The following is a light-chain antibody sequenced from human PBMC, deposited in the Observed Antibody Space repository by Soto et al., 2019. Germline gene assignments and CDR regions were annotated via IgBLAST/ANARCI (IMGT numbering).Light chain of an antibody. J-gene: IGKJ4*01. CDR1: QGISSY. CDR3: QNANTCALT. CDR2: AES. V-gene: IGKV1-9*01. Sequence: DLQLTQSPSFLSPSLGERVTITCRGSQGISSYLAWYQQKKGKAPKILIYAESTLQSGVPSRFSGSGSGTYLTLTIIRLEPEDFGTSYCQNANTCALTCGGGTKVDTK.